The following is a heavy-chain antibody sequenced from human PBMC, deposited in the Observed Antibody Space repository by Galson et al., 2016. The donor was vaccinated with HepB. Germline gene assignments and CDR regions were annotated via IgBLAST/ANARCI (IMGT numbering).Heavy chain of an antibody. J-gene: IGHJ4*02. V-gene: IGHV3-7*01. CDR3: TTERPGASQD. D-gene: IGHD1-14*01. CDR2: IKQDGSEN. Sequence: SLRLSCAASGFTFSNFWMSWVRQPPGKGLEWVANIKQDGSENHYVDSVKGRFIIARDNADSSLSLQLNSLRVEDTALYYCTTERPGASQDWGQGTVVIVSS. CDR1: GFTFSNFW.